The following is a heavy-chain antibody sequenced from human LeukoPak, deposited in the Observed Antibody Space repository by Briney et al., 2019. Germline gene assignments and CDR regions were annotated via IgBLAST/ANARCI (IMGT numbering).Heavy chain of an antibody. CDR2: IYYNGNT. V-gene: IGHV4-61*01. J-gene: IGHJ4*02. Sequence: PSETLSLTCAVSGGSISSSNWWSWFRQSPGKGLEWIGYIYYNGNTNYNTSLESRVTISVDTSKNQIHLRLSSVTAADTAVYYCARGGWSQDYWGQGTLVTVSS. CDR1: GGSISSSNW. D-gene: IGHD6-19*01. CDR3: ARGGWSQDY.